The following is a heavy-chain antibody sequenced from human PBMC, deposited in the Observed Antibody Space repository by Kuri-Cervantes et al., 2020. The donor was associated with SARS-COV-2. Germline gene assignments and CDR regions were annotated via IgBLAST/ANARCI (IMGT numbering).Heavy chain of an antibody. CDR2: IYWNDDK. CDR3: ASIAARRVSYYYYGMDV. D-gene: IGHD6-6*01. CDR1: GFSLSTSGVG. Sequence: SGPTLVKPTQTLTLTCTFSGFSLSTSGVGVGWICQPPGKALEWLALIYWNDDKRYSPSLKSRLTITKDTSKNQVVLTMTNMDPVDTATYYCASIAARRVSYYYYGMDVWGQGTTVTVSS. J-gene: IGHJ6*02. V-gene: IGHV2-5*01.